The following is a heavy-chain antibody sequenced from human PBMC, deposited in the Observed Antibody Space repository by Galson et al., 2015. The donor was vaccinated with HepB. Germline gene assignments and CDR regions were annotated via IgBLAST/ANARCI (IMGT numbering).Heavy chain of an antibody. Sequence: SLRLSCAASGFAFDNFAMHWVRQVPGKGLEWLSGISWDSATLGSADSVKGRFTISRDNAKNSLYLQMHSVRAEDTALYYCAKGFSGLWGDPDGLDIWGQGTMVTVSS. V-gene: IGHV3-9*01. CDR1: GFAFDNFA. D-gene: IGHD3-16*01. CDR3: AKGFSGLWGDPDGLDI. CDR2: ISWDSATL. J-gene: IGHJ3*02.